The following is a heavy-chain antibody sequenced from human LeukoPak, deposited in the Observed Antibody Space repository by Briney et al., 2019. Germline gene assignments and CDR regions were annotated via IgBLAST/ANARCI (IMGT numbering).Heavy chain of an antibody. D-gene: IGHD6-19*01. Sequence: GESLKISCKGSGYSFTNYWIGWVRQMPGKGLEWMGIIYPGDSDTRHSPSFQGQVTISVDKSISTAYLQWSSLKASDTAMYYRARRDSSGWGSFDYWGQGTLVTVSS. CDR1: GYSFTNYW. J-gene: IGHJ4*02. V-gene: IGHV5-51*01. CDR3: ARRDSSGWGSFDY. CDR2: IYPGDSDT.